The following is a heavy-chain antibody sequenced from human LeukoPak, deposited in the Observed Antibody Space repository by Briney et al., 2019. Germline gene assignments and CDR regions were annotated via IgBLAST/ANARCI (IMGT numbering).Heavy chain of an antibody. J-gene: IGHJ3*01. CDR3: AAELYGVYTDCCTFHL. V-gene: IGHV1-58*01. CDR1: GFTFSTSA. Sequence: SVKVSCKTSGFTFSTSAVQWVRQARGQRLEWIGWIIVGSGATNYAQSLQGRFTITRDMSTNTAYMELSSLGSEDSAVYYCAAELYGVYTDCCTFHLWGQGTVVTVSS. D-gene: IGHD4-17*01. CDR2: IIVGSGAT.